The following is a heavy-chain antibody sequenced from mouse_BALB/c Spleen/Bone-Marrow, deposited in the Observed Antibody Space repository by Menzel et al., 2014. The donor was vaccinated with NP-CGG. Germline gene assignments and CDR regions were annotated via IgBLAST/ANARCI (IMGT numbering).Heavy chain of an antibody. CDR1: GFSLTDYG. Sequence: QVQLQQPGPGLVAPSQSLSITCTVSGFSLTDYGVSWIRQPPGKGLEWLGVIWGVGTTYYNSALKSRLSISKDNSKSQVFLKMNSLQTDDTAMYYCAKIYYDFDGFAHWGQGTLVTVSA. CDR2: IWGVGTT. J-gene: IGHJ3*01. CDR3: AKIYYDFDGFAH. D-gene: IGHD2-4*01. V-gene: IGHV2-6-5*01.